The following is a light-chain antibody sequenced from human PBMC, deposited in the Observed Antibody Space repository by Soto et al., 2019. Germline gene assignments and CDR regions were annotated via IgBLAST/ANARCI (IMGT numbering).Light chain of an antibody. J-gene: IGLJ2*01. Sequence: QSVVTQPPSASGTPGQRVTISCSGSSCNVGDNYVYWYQQLPGTAPKLLIYWNNQRPSGIRDRFSGSKSGTTASLAISGLRSEDEADYYGAAWDDSVSVGVVFGGGTKLTVL. V-gene: IGLV1-47*01. CDR3: AAWDDSVSVGVV. CDR2: WNN. CDR1: SCNVGDNY.